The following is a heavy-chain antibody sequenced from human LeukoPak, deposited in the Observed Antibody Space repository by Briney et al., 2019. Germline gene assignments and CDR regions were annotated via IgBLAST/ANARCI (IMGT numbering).Heavy chain of an antibody. CDR1: GFTFSSYS. V-gene: IGHV3-7*01. CDR3: ARRGYSTSWDAPDY. J-gene: IGHJ4*02. Sequence: GGSLRLSCATSGFTFSSYSMSWVRQAPGKGLEWVANIIQDGSEKHYVDSVKGRFTISRDNAKNSLNLQMNSLRAEDTAVYYCARRGYSTSWDAPDYWGQGTLVTVSS. D-gene: IGHD6-13*01. CDR2: IIQDGSEK.